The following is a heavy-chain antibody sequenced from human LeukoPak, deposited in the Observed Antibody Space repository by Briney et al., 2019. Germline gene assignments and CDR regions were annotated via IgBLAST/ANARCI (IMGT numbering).Heavy chain of an antibody. CDR2: ISAYNGNT. Sequence: ASVKVPCKASGYTFTSYGISWVRQAPGQGLEWMGWISAYNGNTNYAQKLQGRVTMTTDTSTSTAYMELRSLRSDDTAVYYCARVASGWYEDAFDIWGQGTMVTVSS. D-gene: IGHD6-19*01. CDR1: GYTFTSYG. CDR3: ARVASGWYEDAFDI. J-gene: IGHJ3*02. V-gene: IGHV1-18*01.